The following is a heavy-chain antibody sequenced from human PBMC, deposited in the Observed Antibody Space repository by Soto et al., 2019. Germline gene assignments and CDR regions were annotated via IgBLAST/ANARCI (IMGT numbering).Heavy chain of an antibody. J-gene: IGHJ4*02. V-gene: IGHV1-69*01. CDR2: IIPIFGTA. Sequence: QVPLVQSGAEVKKPGSSVKVSCKASGGTFSSYAISWVRQAPGQGLEWMGGIIPIFGTANYTQRFQGRVTITADESTGTAYMELTSLRSDDTAVYYCARGMYSSSRHFDYWGQGTLVTVSS. CDR1: GGTFSSYA. D-gene: IGHD6-6*01. CDR3: ARGMYSSSRHFDY.